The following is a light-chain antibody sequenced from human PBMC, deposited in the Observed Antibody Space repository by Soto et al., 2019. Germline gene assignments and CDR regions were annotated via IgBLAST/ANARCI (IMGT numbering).Light chain of an antibody. CDR1: SSKIGAGYD. J-gene: IGLJ2*01. V-gene: IGLV1-40*01. CDR3: QSYDSSLSDVV. CDR2: GNS. Sequence: QSVLTQPPSVSGAPGQRVTISCTGSSSKIGAGYDVHWYQQVPGTGPKLLIYGNSNRPSGVPDRFSGSKSGTSASLAITGLQAEDEVDYYCQSYDSSLSDVVFGGGTKLTVL.